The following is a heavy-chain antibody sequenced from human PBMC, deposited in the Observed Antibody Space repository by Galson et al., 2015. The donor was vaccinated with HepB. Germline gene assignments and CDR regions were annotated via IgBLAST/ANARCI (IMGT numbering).Heavy chain of an antibody. CDR1: GFTFSSYA. V-gene: IGHV3-30-3*01. CDR2: ISYDGSNK. CDR3: ARDGGMVYALYYFDY. Sequence: SLRLSCAASGFTFSSYAMHWVRQAPGKGLEWVAVISYDGSNKYYADSVKGRFTISRDNSKNTLYLQMNSLRAEDTAVYYCARDGGMVYALYYFDYWGQGTLVTVSS. D-gene: IGHD2-8*01. J-gene: IGHJ4*02.